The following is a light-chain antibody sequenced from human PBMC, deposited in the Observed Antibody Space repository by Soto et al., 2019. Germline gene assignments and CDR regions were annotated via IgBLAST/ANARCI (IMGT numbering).Light chain of an antibody. J-gene: IGLJ3*02. CDR2: DVN. V-gene: IGLV2-11*01. Sequence: QSVLSQPRSVSGSPGQSVTISCTGSSRDIGTYNYVSWYQHHPGKAPKLIISDVNKRPSGVPDRFSGSKSGNTASLTISGLQADDEADYYCCSFLNGDTLGVFGGGTKLTVL. CDR1: SRDIGTYNY. CDR3: CSFLNGDTLGV.